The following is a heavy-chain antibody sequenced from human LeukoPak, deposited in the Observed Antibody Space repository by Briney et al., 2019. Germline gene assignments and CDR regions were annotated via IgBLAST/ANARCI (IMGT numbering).Heavy chain of an antibody. D-gene: IGHD4-17*01. CDR3: ARDRGLTTGTIDY. V-gene: IGHV4-61*02. Sequence: SETLPLTCTVSGGSISSGSYYWSWIRQPAGKGLEWIGRIYTSGSTNYNPSLKSRVTISVDTSKNQFSLKLSSVTAADTAVYYCARDRGLTTGTIDYWGQGTLVTVSS. CDR2: IYTSGST. J-gene: IGHJ4*02. CDR1: GGSISSGSYY.